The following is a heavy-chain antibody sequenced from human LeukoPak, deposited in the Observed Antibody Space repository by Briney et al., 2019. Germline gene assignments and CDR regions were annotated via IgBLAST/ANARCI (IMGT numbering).Heavy chain of an antibody. J-gene: IGHJ4*02. CDR2: IYYSGSA. D-gene: IGHD3-10*01. CDR1: GGSISSYY. CDR3: ARDVGYYYGSGSYYFDY. Sequence: SETLSLTCTVSGGSISSYYWSWIRQPPGKGLEWIGYIYYSGSANYNPSLKGRVTISVDTSKNQFSLKLSSVTAADTAVYYCARDVGYYYGSGSYYFDYWGQGTLVTVSS. V-gene: IGHV4-59*01.